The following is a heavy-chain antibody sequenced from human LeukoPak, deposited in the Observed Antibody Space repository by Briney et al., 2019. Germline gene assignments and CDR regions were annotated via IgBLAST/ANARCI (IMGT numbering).Heavy chain of an antibody. D-gene: IGHD1-26*01. V-gene: IGHV5-51*01. Sequence: KVSCKVSGYTLTELSMHWVRQAPGKGLEWMGIIYPGDSDTRYSPSFQGQVTISADKSISTAYLQWSSLKASDTAMYYCARHEESGSYDNWFDPWGQGTLVTVSS. CDR2: IYPGDSDT. J-gene: IGHJ5*02. CDR1: GYTLTELS. CDR3: ARHEESGSYDNWFDP.